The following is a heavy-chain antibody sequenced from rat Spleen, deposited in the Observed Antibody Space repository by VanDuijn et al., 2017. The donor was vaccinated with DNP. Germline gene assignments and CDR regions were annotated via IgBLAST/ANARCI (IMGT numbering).Heavy chain of an antibody. V-gene: IGHV3-1*01. Sequence: EVRLQESGPGLVKPSQSLSLTCSVTGYSITSNYWAWIRKFPGNKMEWMGYIGYSGSTSYNPSLKSRISITRDTSKNQFFLQLNSVTTEDTATYYCARWSRYFDYWGQGVMVTVSS. CDR2: IGYSGST. J-gene: IGHJ2*01. CDR3: ARWSRYFDY. CDR1: GYSITSNY.